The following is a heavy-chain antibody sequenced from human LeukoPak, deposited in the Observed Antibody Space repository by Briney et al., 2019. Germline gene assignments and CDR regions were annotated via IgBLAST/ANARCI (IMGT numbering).Heavy chain of an antibody. Sequence: GGSLRLSCEASGFTFSSYWMHWVRQIPGKGLMWVSRIESNGLTLYADSVKGRFTISRDNAKNTLYLQMNSLRAEDTAIYYCVRDLQRHYLGVAVAGRRRWFDPWGQGTLVTVSS. CDR3: VRDLQRHYLGVAVAGRRRWFDP. CDR2: IESNGLT. V-gene: IGHV3-74*01. D-gene: IGHD6-13*01. J-gene: IGHJ5*02. CDR1: GFTFSSYW.